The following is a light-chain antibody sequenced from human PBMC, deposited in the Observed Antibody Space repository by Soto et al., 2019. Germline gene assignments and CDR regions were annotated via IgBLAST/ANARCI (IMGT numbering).Light chain of an antibody. CDR2: GAS. J-gene: IGKJ1*01. Sequence: EIVMTQSPATLSVSPGERATLSCRASQSVSSNLAWYQQKPGQAPRLLIYGASTRATGIPARFSGSGSGTEFSLIISSQQSEDFAVYYCQQYNNWPPWTFGPGTKVEIK. CDR1: QSVSSN. V-gene: IGKV3-15*01. CDR3: QQYNNWPPWT.